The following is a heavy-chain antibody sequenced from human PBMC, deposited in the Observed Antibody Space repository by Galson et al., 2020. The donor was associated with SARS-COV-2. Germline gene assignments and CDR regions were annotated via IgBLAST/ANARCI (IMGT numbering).Heavy chain of an antibody. CDR3: AKDLGGDDYVFLGWYFDL. J-gene: IGHJ2*01. CDR1: AFTFSSYA. CDR2: ISGSGGST. Sequence: GGSLRLSCAASAFTFSSYAMSWVRQAPGKGLEWVSAISGSGGSTYYADSVKGRFTISRDNSKNTLYLQMNSLRAEDTAVYYCAKDLGGDDYVFLGWYFDLWGRGTLVTVSS. D-gene: IGHD3-16*01. V-gene: IGHV3-23*01.